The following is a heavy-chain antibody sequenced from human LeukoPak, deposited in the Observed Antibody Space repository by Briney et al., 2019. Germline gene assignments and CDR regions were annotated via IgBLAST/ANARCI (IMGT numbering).Heavy chain of an antibody. CDR3: ARGLAGSVVAATPSDY. Sequence: PGGSLRLFCAAFGCTFSSYSMNWVRQAPGKGLEWVSSISSSSSYIYYADSVKGRFTISRDNAKNSLFLQMNSLRAEDTAVYYCARGLAGSVVAATPSDYWGQGTLVTVSS. CDR2: ISSSSSYI. V-gene: IGHV3-21*01. D-gene: IGHD2-15*01. CDR1: GCTFSSYS. J-gene: IGHJ4*02.